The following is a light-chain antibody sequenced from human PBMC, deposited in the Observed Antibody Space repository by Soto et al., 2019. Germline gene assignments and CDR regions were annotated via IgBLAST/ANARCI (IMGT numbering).Light chain of an antibody. CDR3: QQYGSSIT. CDR1: QSVSRSY. J-gene: IGKJ5*01. Sequence: EIVLTQSPGTLSLSPGDRATLSCRASQSVSRSYLGWYQQKPGQAPRLLIYGASSRATGIPDRFSGSGSGTDFTLTISRLEPEDFAVYYCQQYGSSITFGQGTRLEIK. CDR2: GAS. V-gene: IGKV3-20*01.